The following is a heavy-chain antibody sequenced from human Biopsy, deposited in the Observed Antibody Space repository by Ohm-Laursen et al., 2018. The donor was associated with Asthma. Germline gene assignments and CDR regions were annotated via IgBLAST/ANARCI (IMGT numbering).Heavy chain of an antibody. CDR1: GGSMSSSSYY. D-gene: IGHD3-22*01. V-gene: IGHV4-39*07. J-gene: IGHJ5*02. CDR2: ISYTGSA. Sequence: SQTLSLTCTVSGGSMSSSSYYWGWIRQPPGKGLEWMGSISYTGSAYHNPSLKSRVTISVDTSKNQFSLKLSSVTAADTAVYYFAREFSFYYRNGYYRRWFDPWGQGTLVTVSS. CDR3: AREFSFYYRNGYYRRWFDP.